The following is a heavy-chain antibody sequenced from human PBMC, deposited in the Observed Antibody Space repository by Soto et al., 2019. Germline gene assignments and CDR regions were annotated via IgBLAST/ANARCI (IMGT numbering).Heavy chain of an antibody. D-gene: IGHD3-3*01. CDR1: GGTFSSYA. CDR2: IIPIFGTA. J-gene: IGHJ6*02. CDR3: ARGSAIFGVVTPYYYYGMDV. Sequence: QVQLVQSGAEVKKPGSSVKVSCKASGGTFSSYAISWVRQAPGQGLEWMGGIIPIFGTANYAQKFQGRVTITADESTSTAYMELSSLRSEDTAVYYCARGSAIFGVVTPYYYYGMDVWGQGTTVTVSS. V-gene: IGHV1-69*12.